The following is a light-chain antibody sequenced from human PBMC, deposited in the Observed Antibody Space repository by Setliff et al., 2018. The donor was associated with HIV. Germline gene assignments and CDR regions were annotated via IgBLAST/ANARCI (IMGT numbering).Light chain of an antibody. Sequence: PASVSGSPGQSITVSCTGTSSDVGAFDFVSWYRQHPGKAPELMIYDVTNRPSGVSNRFSGSKSGNTASLTISGLQAEDEADYYCTSYANSDAFIFGTGTKGTVL. J-gene: IGLJ1*01. V-gene: IGLV2-14*03. CDR1: SSDVGAFDF. CDR2: DVT. CDR3: TSYANSDAFI.